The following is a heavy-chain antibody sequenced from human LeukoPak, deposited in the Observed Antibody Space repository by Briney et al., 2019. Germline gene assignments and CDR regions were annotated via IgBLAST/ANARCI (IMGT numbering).Heavy chain of an antibody. CDR2: ISSSGSTI. J-gene: IGHJ3*02. CDR3: TRDRDIFDI. D-gene: IGHD3-10*01. V-gene: IGHV3-48*03. Sequence: GGSLRLSCAASGFTFSSYEMNWVRQAPGKGLEWVSYISSSGSTIYYADSVKGRFTISRDNAKNSLYLQMNSLRAEDTAVYYCTRDRDIFDIWGQGTMVTVSS. CDR1: GFTFSSYE.